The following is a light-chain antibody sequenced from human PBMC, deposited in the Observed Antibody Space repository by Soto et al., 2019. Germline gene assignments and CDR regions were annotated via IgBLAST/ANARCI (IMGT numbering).Light chain of an antibody. CDR2: DAS. CDR1: QSVSSY. J-gene: IGKJ1*01. Sequence: EIVLTQSPATLSLSPGERATLSCRASQSVSSYLAWYQQKPGQAPRLLIYDASNRATGIPARFSGSGSGTDFTLTISSLEPEDFAVYYCQQRSDWPWKFGLGTKVDSK. V-gene: IGKV3-11*01. CDR3: QQRSDWPWK.